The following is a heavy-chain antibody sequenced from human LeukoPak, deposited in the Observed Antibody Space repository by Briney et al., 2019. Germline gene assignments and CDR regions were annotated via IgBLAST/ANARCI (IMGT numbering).Heavy chain of an antibody. V-gene: IGHV3-21*05. Sequence: GGSLRLSCLGSGFTFSSYGMNWVRQAPGKGLEWVSFISRRSDDINYADFVKGRFTISRDNAKNSLYLEMTSLRAEDTAVYYCARYYDTSGYPYYLDYWGQGALVSVST. CDR2: ISRRSDDI. CDR1: GFTFSSYG. J-gene: IGHJ4*02. D-gene: IGHD3-22*01. CDR3: ARYYDTSGYPYYLDY.